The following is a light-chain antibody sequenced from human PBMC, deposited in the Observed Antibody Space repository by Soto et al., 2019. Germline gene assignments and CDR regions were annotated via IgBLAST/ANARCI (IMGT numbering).Light chain of an antibody. J-gene: IGLJ2*01. V-gene: IGLV2-8*01. CDR3: SSYAASDSFVV. CDR2: EVY. CDR1: SSDVGGYNY. Sequence: QSVLTQPPSASGSPGQSVTISCTGTSSDVGGYNYVSWYQHHPDKAPKLIIYEVYKRPSGVPDRFSGSKSGNTASLTVSGRQAEDESEYYCSSYAASDSFVVFGGGTKVTVL.